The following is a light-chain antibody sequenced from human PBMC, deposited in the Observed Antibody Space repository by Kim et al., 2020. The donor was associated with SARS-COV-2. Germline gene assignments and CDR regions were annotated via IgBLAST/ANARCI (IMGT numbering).Light chain of an antibody. V-gene: IGLV3-1*01. J-gene: IGLJ2*01. CDR2: QDS. Sequence: SYELTQPPSVSVSPGQTASITCSGDKLGDKYASWYQQKPGQSPVVVIYQDSKRPSGIPERFSGSNSGNTATLTISGTQAKDEADYYCQAWDSSTVVFGGGTQLTVL. CDR3: QAWDSSTVV. CDR1: KLGDKY.